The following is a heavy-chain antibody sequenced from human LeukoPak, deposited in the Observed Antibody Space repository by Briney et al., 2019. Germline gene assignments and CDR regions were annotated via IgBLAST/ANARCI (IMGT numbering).Heavy chain of an antibody. D-gene: IGHD3-16*01. Sequence: PSETLSLTCNVSDGSISSHNYFWSWIRQPAGKGLEWIGRMSSNGISTYNPSLKSRVTISIDTSRNQFSMNLNSVTAADTGVYYWARGAVPPGSAPGGQGTRVRVSS. CDR1: DGSISSHNYF. CDR2: MSSNGIS. J-gene: IGHJ5*02. CDR3: ARGAVPPGSAP. V-gene: IGHV4-61*02.